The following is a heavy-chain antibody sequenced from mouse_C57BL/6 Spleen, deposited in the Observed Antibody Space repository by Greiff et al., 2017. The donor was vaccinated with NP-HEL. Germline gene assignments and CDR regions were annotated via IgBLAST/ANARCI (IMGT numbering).Heavy chain of an antibody. Sequence: EVQLQQSGAELVRPGASVKLSCTASGFTITDYYMHWVKQRPEQGLEWIGWIDPENGDTEYASKFQGKATITADTSSNTAYLQLSSLTSEDTAVYYCTSYYYGSSYRLFADWGQGTLVTVSA. CDR2: IDPENGDT. J-gene: IGHJ3*01. CDR3: TSYYYGSSYRLFAD. CDR1: GFTITDYY. V-gene: IGHV14-4*01. D-gene: IGHD1-1*01.